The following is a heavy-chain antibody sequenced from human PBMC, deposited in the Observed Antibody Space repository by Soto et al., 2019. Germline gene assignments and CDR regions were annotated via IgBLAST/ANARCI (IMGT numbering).Heavy chain of an antibody. CDR3: AISQDRGGRTAFIY. CDR2: INWKSDI. Sequence: GGSLRLSCAVSGFTFDDNAMHWVRQAPENGLEWVSGINWKSDIGYADSVKGRFTISRDNAENSLYLQVNSLRAEDTALYYCAISQDRGGRTAFIYWGQGTQVTVSS. D-gene: IGHD3-16*01. CDR1: GFTFDDNA. V-gene: IGHV3-9*01. J-gene: IGHJ4*02.